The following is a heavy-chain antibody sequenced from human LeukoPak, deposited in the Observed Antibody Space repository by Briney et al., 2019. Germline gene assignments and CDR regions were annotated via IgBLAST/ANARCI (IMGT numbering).Heavy chain of an antibody. CDR3: ARWGRIRETMFAFDV. CDR1: GGSISSYY. V-gene: IGHV4-59*12. Sequence: SETLSLTCTVSGGSISSYYWSWIRQPPGKGLEWIGYIYYSGETNFDPSLRSRVTISIDRTMSQFSLSLSSVTAADTAVYFCARWGRIRETMFAFDVWGQGTTVTVSS. D-gene: IGHD3-10*01. J-gene: IGHJ3*01. CDR2: IYYSGET.